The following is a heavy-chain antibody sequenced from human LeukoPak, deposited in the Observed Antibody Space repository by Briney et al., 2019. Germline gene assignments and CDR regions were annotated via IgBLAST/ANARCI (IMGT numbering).Heavy chain of an antibody. J-gene: IGHJ5*02. V-gene: IGHV1-8*01. CDR3: ARSGFGSGVSFDP. CDR2: MNPNSGNT. D-gene: IGHD3-10*01. Sequence: ASVKVSCKASGYTFTTYDINWVRQATGQGLEWMGWMNPNSGNTGYAQKFQGRVTMTRDTSTSTAYMGLSSLTSEDTAVYYCARSGFGSGVSFDPWGQGTLVTVSS. CDR1: GYTFTTYD.